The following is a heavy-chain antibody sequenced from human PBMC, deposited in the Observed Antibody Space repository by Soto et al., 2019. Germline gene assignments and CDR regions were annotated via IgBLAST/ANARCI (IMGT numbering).Heavy chain of an antibody. D-gene: IGHD3-22*01. CDR1: GGSFSGYY. CDR3: AREWGHYYDSSGYYDY. V-gene: IGHV4-34*01. J-gene: IGHJ4*02. Sequence: QVQLQQWGAGLLKPSETLSLTCAVYGGSFSGYYWSWIRQPPGKGMEWIGEINHSGSTNYNPSLKSRVTISVDTSKNPFSLKLSSVTAADTAVYYCAREWGHYYDSSGYYDYWGQGTLVTVSS. CDR2: INHSGST.